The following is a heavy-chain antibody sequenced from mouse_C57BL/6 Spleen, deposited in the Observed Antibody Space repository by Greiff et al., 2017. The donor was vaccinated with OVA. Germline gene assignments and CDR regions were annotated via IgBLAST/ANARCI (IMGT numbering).Heavy chain of an antibody. CDR3: ARLGLRHGSYAMDY. CDR1: GYTFTSYW. Sequence: VQLQQPGAELVKPGASVKLSCKASGYTFTSYWMHWVKQRPGQGLEWIGMIHPNSGSTNYNEKFKSKATLTVDKSSSTAYMQLSSLTSEDSAVYYCARLGLRHGSYAMDYWGQGTSVTVSS. V-gene: IGHV1-64*01. J-gene: IGHJ4*01. D-gene: IGHD2-4*01. CDR2: IHPNSGST.